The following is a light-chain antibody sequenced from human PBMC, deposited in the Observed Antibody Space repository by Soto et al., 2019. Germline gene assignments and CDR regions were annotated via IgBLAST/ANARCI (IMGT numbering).Light chain of an antibody. CDR1: KSISRW. J-gene: IGKJ1*01. CDR3: QRYYTDQRT. V-gene: IGKV1-5*03. Sequence: DIQMTQSPSTLSASVGDRVTITCRASKSISRWLAWYQQKPGKAPKLRIYKASSLECGVPSRFSGNGSGTEFTLTISSLQPDDFATYYCQRYYTDQRTFVPGTKVEIK. CDR2: KAS.